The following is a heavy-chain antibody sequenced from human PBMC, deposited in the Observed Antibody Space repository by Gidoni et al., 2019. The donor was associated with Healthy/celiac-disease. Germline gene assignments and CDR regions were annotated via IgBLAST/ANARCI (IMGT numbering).Heavy chain of an antibody. CDR1: GGSFSGYY. Sequence: QVQLQQWGAGLLKPSETLSLTCAVYGGSFSGYYWSWIRQPPGKGLEWIGEINHSGSTNYNPSLKSRVTISVDTSKNQFSLKLSSVTAADTAVYYCARFKRNYYGSGSYFYYFDYWGQGTLVTVSS. D-gene: IGHD3-10*01. V-gene: IGHV4-34*01. CDR2: INHSGST. CDR3: ARFKRNYYGSGSYFYYFDY. J-gene: IGHJ4*02.